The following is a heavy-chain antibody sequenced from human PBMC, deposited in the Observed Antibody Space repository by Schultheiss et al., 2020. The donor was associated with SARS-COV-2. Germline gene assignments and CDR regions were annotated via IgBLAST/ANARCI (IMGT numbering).Heavy chain of an antibody. CDR1: GYTFTSYG. CDR2: INPNSGGT. Sequence: GESLKISCKASGYTFTSYGISWVRQAPGQGLEWMGWINPNSGGTNYAQKFQGRVTMTTDTSTSTAYMELRSLRSDDTAVYYCARGARSSTRVFDYWGQGTLVTVSS. D-gene: IGHD2-2*01. CDR3: ARGARSSTRVFDY. V-gene: IGHV1-18*01. J-gene: IGHJ4*02.